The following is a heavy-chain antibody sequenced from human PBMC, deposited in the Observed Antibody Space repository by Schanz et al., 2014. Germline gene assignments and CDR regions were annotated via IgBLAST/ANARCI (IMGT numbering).Heavy chain of an antibody. CDR1: GGTFSSFG. CDR2: ISPYNGNT. D-gene: IGHD3-22*01. CDR3: AREVGLYDRGWFDP. J-gene: IGHJ5*02. V-gene: IGHV1-18*01. Sequence: VQLEQSGAEVKKPGSSVKVSCKASGGTFSSFGINWVRQAPGQGLEWMGWISPYNGNTNYAQKLQGRVTMTTDTSTSTAYMELSSLRSEDTAVYYCAREVGLYDRGWFDPWGQGVRVIVSS.